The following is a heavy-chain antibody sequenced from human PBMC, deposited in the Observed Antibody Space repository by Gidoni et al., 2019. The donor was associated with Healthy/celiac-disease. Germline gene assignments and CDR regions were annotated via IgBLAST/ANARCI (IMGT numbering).Heavy chain of an antibody. D-gene: IGHD3-3*01. CDR3: VKSGGIFGAFDI. J-gene: IGHJ3*02. Sequence: VQLVESGGGLVQLGGSLRLFFSASGFTFSSHAMHWVRQAPGKGLEYVAAISSNGGSTYYADSVKGRFTISRDNSKNTLWLQMSSLGAEDAAVYYCVKSGGIFGAFDIWGRGTMVTVSS. V-gene: IGHV3-64D*06. CDR2: ISSNGGST. CDR1: GFTFSSHA.